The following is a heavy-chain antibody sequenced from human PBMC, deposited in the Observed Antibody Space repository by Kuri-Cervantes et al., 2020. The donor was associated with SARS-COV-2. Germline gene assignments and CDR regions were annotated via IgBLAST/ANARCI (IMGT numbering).Heavy chain of an antibody. CDR2: ISSSGSTI. D-gene: IGHD5-18*01. CDR1: GFTFSDYY. CDR3: ATDTAMVDY. Sequence: GESLKISCAASGFTFSDYYMSWIRQAPGKGLEWVSYISSSGSTIYYADSVKGRFTIPRDNAKNSLYLQMNSLRAEDTAMYYCATDTAMVDYWGRGTLVTVSS. J-gene: IGHJ4*02. V-gene: IGHV3-11*04.